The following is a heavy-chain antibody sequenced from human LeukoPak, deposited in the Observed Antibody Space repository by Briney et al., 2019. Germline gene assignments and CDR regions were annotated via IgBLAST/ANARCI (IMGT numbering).Heavy chain of an antibody. CDR2: INHSGST. V-gene: IGHV4-34*01. CDR1: GGSFSGYY. D-gene: IGHD5-24*01. Sequence: SETLSLTCAVYGGSFSGYYLSWIRQPPGKGLEWIGEINHSGSTNYNPSLKSRVTISVDTSKNQFSLKLSSVTAADTAVYYCARDGENDAFDIWGQGTMVTVSS. CDR3: ARDGENDAFDI. J-gene: IGHJ3*02.